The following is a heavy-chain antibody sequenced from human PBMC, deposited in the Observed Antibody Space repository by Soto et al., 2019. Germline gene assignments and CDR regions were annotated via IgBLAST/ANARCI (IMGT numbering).Heavy chain of an antibody. CDR3: ARDHQELILYNWFDP. CDR2: INTNSGDT. J-gene: IGHJ5*02. V-gene: IGHV1-2*02. Sequence: QVQLVQSGAEVKKPGASVKVSCKASGYTFAGYYMHWVRQAPGQGLEWMGWINTNSGDTQYAQKCQGRVTMTSDTSISTAYMELRILRVDDTAVYYCARDHQELILYNWFDPWGQGTWVTVSS. CDR1: GYTFAGYY. D-gene: IGHD1-7*01.